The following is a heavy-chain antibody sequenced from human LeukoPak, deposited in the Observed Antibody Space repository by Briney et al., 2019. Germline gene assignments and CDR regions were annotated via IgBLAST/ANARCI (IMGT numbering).Heavy chain of an antibody. CDR1: GFPLRTHS. CDR2: IYSGGGT. Sequence: PGGSLRLSCPAPGFPLRTHSMSWVRQAPGKGLEWVSVIYSGGGTYYADSVNGRFTISRDSSKNTLLLQMNSLRAEDTALYYCASAREYCGSAECYDYFQYWGQGTLVTVSS. D-gene: IGHD2-21*01. V-gene: IGHV3-53*01. J-gene: IGHJ1*01. CDR3: ASAREYCGSAECYDYFQY.